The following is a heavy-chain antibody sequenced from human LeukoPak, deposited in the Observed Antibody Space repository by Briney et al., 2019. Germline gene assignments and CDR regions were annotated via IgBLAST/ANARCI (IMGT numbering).Heavy chain of an antibody. J-gene: IGHJ4*02. D-gene: IGHD2/OR15-2a*01. CDR3: TRGSISADY. CDR2: FYTSGST. CDR1: GGCISSGSYY. V-gene: IGHV4-61*02. Sequence: SETLSLTCTVSGGCISSGSYYWSWIRQPAGKGLEWIGRFYTSGSTNYSPSLKSRVTISVDTSKNQFSLKLSSVTAADTAVYYCTRGSISADYWGQGILVTVSS.